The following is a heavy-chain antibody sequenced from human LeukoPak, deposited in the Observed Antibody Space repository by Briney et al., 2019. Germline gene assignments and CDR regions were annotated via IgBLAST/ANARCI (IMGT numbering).Heavy chain of an antibody. V-gene: IGHV4-34*01. Sequence: SETLSLTCAVYGGSFSGYYWSWIRQPPGKGLEWIGEINHIGSTNYNPSLKSRVTISVDTSKNQFPLKLTSVTAADTAVYYCARSFAPAGSGSYEFDPWGQGTLVTVSS. CDR3: ARSFAPAGSGSYEFDP. CDR1: GGSFSGYY. CDR2: INHIGST. J-gene: IGHJ5*02. D-gene: IGHD3-10*01.